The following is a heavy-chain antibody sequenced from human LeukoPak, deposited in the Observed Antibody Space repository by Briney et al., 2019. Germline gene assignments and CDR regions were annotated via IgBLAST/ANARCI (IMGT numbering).Heavy chain of an antibody. V-gene: IGHV3-23*01. CDR2: ISGSGGST. J-gene: IGHJ4*02. CDR1: GFTFSSYD. CDR3: ANKIMSDY. Sequence: PGGSLRLSCAASGFTFSSYDMSWVRQAPGKGLEWVSAISGSGGSTYYADSVKGRFTISRDNSKNTLYLQMSSLRADDTAVYYCANKIMSDYWGQGTLVTVSS.